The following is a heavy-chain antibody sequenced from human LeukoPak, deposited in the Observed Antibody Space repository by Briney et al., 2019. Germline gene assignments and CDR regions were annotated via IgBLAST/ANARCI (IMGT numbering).Heavy chain of an antibody. CDR3: VSISEGSSSSESAFDI. D-gene: IGHD6-6*01. V-gene: IGHV1-69*13. CDR1: GYTFTSYD. CDR2: IIPIFGTA. J-gene: IGHJ3*02. Sequence: SVKVSCKASGYTFTSYDISWVRQAPGQGLEWMGGIIPIFGTANYAQKFQGRVTITADESTSTAYMELSSLRSEDTAVYYCVSISEGSSSSESAFDIWGQGTMVTVSS.